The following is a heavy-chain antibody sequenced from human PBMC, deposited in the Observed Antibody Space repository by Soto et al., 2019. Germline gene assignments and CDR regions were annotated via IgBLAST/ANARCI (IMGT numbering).Heavy chain of an antibody. CDR1: GFTFSSYG. Sequence: QVQLVESGGGVVQPGRSLRLSCAASGFTFSSYGMHWVRQAPGKGLEWVAVISYDGSNKYYADSVKGRFTISRDNSKNTLYLQMNSLRAEDTAVYYCAKDGGIVVVPAANIDYWGQGTLVTVSS. J-gene: IGHJ4*02. V-gene: IGHV3-30*18. D-gene: IGHD2-2*01. CDR3: AKDGGIVVVPAANIDY. CDR2: ISYDGSNK.